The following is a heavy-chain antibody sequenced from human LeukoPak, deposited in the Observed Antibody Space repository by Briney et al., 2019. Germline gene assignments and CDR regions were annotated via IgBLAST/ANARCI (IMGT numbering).Heavy chain of an antibody. CDR1: GYNFNTYW. CDR3: ARHRDYHVSRYFDY. V-gene: IGHV5-51*01. J-gene: IGHJ4*02. D-gene: IGHD3-22*01. Sequence: GESLKISCEVSGYNFNTYWIGWVRQMPGKGLEWMGIIYPGDSDTRYSPSFQGQVTISADTSLTTAYLQWSSLKASDTAMYYCARHRDYHVSRYFDYWGQGTLVTVSS. CDR2: IYPGDSDT.